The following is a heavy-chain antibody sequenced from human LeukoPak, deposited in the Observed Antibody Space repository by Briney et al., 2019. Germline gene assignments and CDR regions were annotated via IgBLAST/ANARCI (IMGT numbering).Heavy chain of an antibody. V-gene: IGHV1-18*01. J-gene: IGHJ5*02. D-gene: IGHD2-2*01. Sequence: GASVKVSCKASGYTFTSYGISWVRQAPGQGLEWMGWISAYNGNTNYAQKLQGRVTMTTDTSTSTAYMELRSLRSDDTAVYYCARDCSSTSCSLPGDWFDPWGQGTLVTVS. CDR1: GYTFTSYG. CDR3: ARDCSSTSCSLPGDWFDP. CDR2: ISAYNGNT.